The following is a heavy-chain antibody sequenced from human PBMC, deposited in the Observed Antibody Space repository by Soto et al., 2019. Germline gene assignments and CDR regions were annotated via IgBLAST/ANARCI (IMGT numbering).Heavy chain of an antibody. CDR1: GFSFSTSGMC. J-gene: IGHJ4*02. Sequence: VSGPTVVNPTQTLTLTCTSSGFSFSTSGMCVSWIRQPPGKALEWLALIDWDDDKFYVTSLKTRLTISRDTSKNQVVLTMTNMDHLDTATYYFARNFYDTGNHYARIDYWGPGTLVTV. V-gene: IGHV2-70*01. CDR3: ARNFYDTGNHYARIDY. CDR2: IDWDDDK. D-gene: IGHD3-22*01.